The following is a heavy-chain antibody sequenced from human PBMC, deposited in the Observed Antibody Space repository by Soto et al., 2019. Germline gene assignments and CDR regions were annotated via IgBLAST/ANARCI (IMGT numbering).Heavy chain of an antibody. Sequence: PGGSLRVSCAASGFTFSNAWMSWVRQAPGKGLEWVGRIKSKTDGGTTDYAAPVKGRFTISRDDSKNTLYLQMNSLKTEDTAVYYCTSSPGVCGGDCYYYYYYGMDVWGQGTTVTVSS. CDR3: TSSPGVCGGDCYYYYYYGMDV. CDR2: IKSKTDGGTT. V-gene: IGHV3-15*01. D-gene: IGHD2-21*02. J-gene: IGHJ6*02. CDR1: GFTFSNAW.